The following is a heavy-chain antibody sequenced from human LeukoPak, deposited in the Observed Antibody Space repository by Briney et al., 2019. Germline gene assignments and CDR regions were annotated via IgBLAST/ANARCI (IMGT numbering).Heavy chain of an antibody. CDR2: INSDGSIT. J-gene: IGHJ4*02. D-gene: IGHD5-18*01. CDR1: GFTFSSHW. V-gene: IGHV3-74*01. Sequence: GGSLRLSCAASGFTFSSHWMHWVRQAPGKGLVWVSRINSDGSITSYADSVKGRFTISRDNAKDTLYLQMNSLRAEDAAVYYCASPMCETAIHGYWGQGTLVTDSS. CDR3: ASPMCETAIHGY.